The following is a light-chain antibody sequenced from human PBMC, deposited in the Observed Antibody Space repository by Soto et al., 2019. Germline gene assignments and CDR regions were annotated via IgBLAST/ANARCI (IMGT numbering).Light chain of an antibody. V-gene: IGLV4-60*02. J-gene: IGLJ3*02. CDR3: ETWDFNTRV. CDR1: SGHSSYI. CDR2: LEGSGSY. Sequence: QTVGTQSSSASASLGSSVKLTCTLSSGHSSYIIAWHQQQPGKAPRYLMKLEGSGSYNKGSGVPDRLSGSSSGADRYLTISNLQFEDEADYYCETWDFNTRVFGGGTKLTVL.